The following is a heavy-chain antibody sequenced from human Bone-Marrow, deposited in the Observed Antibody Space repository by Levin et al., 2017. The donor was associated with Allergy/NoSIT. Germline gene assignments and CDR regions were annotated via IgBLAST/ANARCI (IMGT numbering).Heavy chain of an antibody. CDR3: ATTFRVPGGLDV. V-gene: IGHV3-21*01. CDR2: ITSSSTYI. Sequence: PGGSLRLSCAASQFTISTYSLNWVRQAPGKGLEWVASITSSSTYIKYADSVKGRFTISRDNANNSLYLQMSSLRAEDTAVYYCATTFRVPGGLDVWGQGTTVTVS. D-gene: IGHD3-3*01. CDR1: QFTISTYS. J-gene: IGHJ6*02.